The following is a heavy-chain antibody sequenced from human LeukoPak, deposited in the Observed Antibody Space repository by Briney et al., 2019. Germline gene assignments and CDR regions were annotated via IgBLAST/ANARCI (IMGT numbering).Heavy chain of an antibody. D-gene: IGHD6-6*01. CDR2: IVVGSGNT. J-gene: IGHJ4*02. V-gene: IGHV1-58*01. CDR1: GFTFTSSA. Sequence: SVKVSWKASGFTFTSSAVQWVRQARGQRLEWIGWIVVGSGNTNYAQKFQERVTITRDMSTSTAYMELSSLRSEDTAVYYCAAVHSSSSIWYYFDYWGQGTLVTVSS. CDR3: AAVHSSSSIWYYFDY.